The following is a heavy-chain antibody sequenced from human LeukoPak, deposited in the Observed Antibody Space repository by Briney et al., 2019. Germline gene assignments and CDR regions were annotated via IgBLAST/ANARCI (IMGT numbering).Heavy chain of an antibody. Sequence: GRSLRLSCAASGFTFSSYGMHWVRQAPGKGLVWVSRINGDGSSTSYADSVKGRFTISRDNAKNTLYLQMNSLRAEDTAVYYCARDRGYVMDVWGQGTTVTVSS. CDR1: GFTFSSYG. D-gene: IGHD5-24*01. CDR3: ARDRGYVMDV. CDR2: INGDGSST. J-gene: IGHJ6*02. V-gene: IGHV3-74*01.